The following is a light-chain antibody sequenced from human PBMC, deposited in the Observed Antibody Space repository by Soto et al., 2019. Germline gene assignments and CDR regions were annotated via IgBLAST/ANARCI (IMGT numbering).Light chain of an antibody. CDR1: SSDVGGYNY. CDR3: SSYAGSSNLV. J-gene: IGLJ2*01. V-gene: IGLV2-8*01. Sequence: QSALTQPTSASGSPGQSVTISCTGTSSDVGGYNYVSWYQQHPGKAPKLMIYEVSKRPSGVPDRFSGSKSGNTASLTVSGLQAEDEADYYCSSYAGSSNLVFGGGTKLTVL. CDR2: EVS.